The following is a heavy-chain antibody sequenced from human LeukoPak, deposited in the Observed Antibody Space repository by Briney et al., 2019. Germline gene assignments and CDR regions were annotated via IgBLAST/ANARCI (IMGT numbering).Heavy chain of an antibody. CDR1: GFTFSSYG. CDR2: ISYGGSNK. CDR3: AKDALEYLGLDSSAYGGFDY. D-gene: IGHD3-22*01. V-gene: IGHV3-30*18. Sequence: GGSLRLSCAASGFTFSSYGMHWVRQAPGQGLEWVAVISYGGSNKYYADSVKGRFTISRDNSKNTLYLQMDSLRVEDTAVYYCAKDALEYLGLDSSAYGGFDYWGQGTLVTVSS. J-gene: IGHJ4*02.